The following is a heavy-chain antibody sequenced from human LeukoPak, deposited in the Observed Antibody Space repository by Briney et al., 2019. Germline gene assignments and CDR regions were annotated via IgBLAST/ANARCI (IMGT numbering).Heavy chain of an antibody. CDR3: ARAQGPSSYLDY. CDR2: VHTTGDI. D-gene: IGHD1-26*01. Sequence: PSETLSLTCTVSGDSITSGTYYWTWIRQPAGKRPEWIGRVHTTGDINYSPSLKSRVTLSIDSSKNQFSLRLSSVTAADTAVYYCARAQGPSSYLDYWGQGTLVTVSS. V-gene: IGHV4-61*02. J-gene: IGHJ4*02. CDR1: GDSITSGTYY.